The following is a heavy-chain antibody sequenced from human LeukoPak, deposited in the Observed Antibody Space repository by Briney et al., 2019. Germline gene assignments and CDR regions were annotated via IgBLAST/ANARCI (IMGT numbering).Heavy chain of an antibody. Sequence: PGGSLRLSCAASGFTFSSYGMHWVRQAPGKGREWVAVISYDGSNKYYADSVKGRFTISRDNSKNTLYLQMNSLRAEDTAVYYCAKGGRIAAAQGGYFDCWGQGTLVTVSS. J-gene: IGHJ4*02. D-gene: IGHD6-13*01. V-gene: IGHV3-30*18. CDR1: GFTFSSYG. CDR3: AKGGRIAAAQGGYFDC. CDR2: ISYDGSNK.